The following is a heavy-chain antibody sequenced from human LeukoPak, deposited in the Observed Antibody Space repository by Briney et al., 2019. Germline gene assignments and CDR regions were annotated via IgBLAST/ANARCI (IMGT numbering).Heavy chain of an antibody. CDR2: INPSGGST. V-gene: IGHV1-46*03. D-gene: IGHD3-22*01. CDR3: ASGASYYYDSSGYYLY. J-gene: IGHJ4*02. CDR1: GYTFTSYY. Sequence: ASVKVSCKASGYTFTSYYMHWVRQAPGQGLEWMGIINPSGGSTSYAQKFQGRVTMTRDTSTSTVYMELSSLRSEDTAVYYCASGASYYYDSSGYYLYWGQGTLVTVSS.